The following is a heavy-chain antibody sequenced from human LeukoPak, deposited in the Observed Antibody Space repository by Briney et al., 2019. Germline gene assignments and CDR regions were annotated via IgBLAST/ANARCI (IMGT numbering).Heavy chain of an antibody. CDR3: ARTTEGGYTYDYFYYYYMDV. J-gene: IGHJ6*03. D-gene: IGHD5-18*01. Sequence: KASETLSLTCTVSGGSISSYYWSWIRQPPGKGLEWIAYIYYSGSTNYNPSLKSRVTISVDTSKNQFSLKLRSVTAADTAVYYCARTTEGGYTYDYFYYYYMDVWGKGTTVTISS. CDR2: IYYSGST. V-gene: IGHV4-59*01. CDR1: GGSISSYY.